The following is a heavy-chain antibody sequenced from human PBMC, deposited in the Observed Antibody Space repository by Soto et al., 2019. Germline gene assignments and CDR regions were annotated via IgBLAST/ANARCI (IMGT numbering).Heavy chain of an antibody. V-gene: IGHV1-69*13. Sequence: SGSVSCKASGDVFNRYALYWVRPAPGQGLEWMVGFIPIFRTANYAQKFQGSVTITADESTNTTYMELSSLRSDVTAVSYCTRGTWMSLSSCAESWG. CDR3: TRGTWMSLSSCAES. CDR2: FIPIFRTA. J-gene: IGHJ1*01. D-gene: IGHD5-12*01. CDR1: GDVFNRYA.